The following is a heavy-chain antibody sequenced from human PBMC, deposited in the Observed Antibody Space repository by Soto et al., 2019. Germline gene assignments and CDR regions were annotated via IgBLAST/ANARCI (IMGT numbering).Heavy chain of an antibody. J-gene: IGHJ4*02. CDR2: INHSGST. D-gene: IGHD3-3*01. CDR3: ARATSLLRFLEWYTNTKYYFDY. CDR1: GGSFSGYY. Sequence: SETLSLTCAVYGGSFSGYYWSWIRQPPGKGLEWIGEINHSGSTNYNPSLKSRVTISVDTSKNQFSLKLSSVTAADTAVYYCARATSLLRFLEWYTNTKYYFDYWGQGTLVTVSS. V-gene: IGHV4-34*01.